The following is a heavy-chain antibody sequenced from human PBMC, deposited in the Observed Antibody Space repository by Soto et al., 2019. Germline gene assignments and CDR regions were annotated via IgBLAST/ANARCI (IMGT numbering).Heavy chain of an antibody. J-gene: IGHJ4*02. CDR3: AKDSAGYYFDY. Sequence: QVQLVESGGGVVQPGRSLRLSCAASGFTFSSYGMHWVRQAPGKGLEGVAVISYDGSNKYYADSVKGRFTISRDNSKNALYLQMNSLRAEDTAVYYCAKDSAGYYFDYWGQGTLVTVSS. CDR2: ISYDGSNK. V-gene: IGHV3-30*18. D-gene: IGHD6-13*01. CDR1: GFTFSSYG.